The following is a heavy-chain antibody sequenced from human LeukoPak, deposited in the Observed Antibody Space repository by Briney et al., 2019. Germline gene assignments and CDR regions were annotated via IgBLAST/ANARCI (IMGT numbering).Heavy chain of an antibody. CDR3: ARPRRYSGYAQDAFDI. CDR1: GYTFTSYY. J-gene: IGHJ3*02. D-gene: IGHD5-12*01. V-gene: IGHV1-46*01. Sequence: ASVKVSCTASGYTFTSYYMHWVRQAPGQGLEWMGIINPSGGSTSYAQKFQGRVTMTRDTSTSTVYMELSSLRSEDTAVYYCARPRRYSGYAQDAFDIWGQGTMVTVSS. CDR2: INPSGGST.